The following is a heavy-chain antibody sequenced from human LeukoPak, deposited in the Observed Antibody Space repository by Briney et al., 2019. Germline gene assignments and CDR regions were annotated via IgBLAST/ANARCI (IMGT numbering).Heavy chain of an antibody. J-gene: IGHJ4*02. V-gene: IGHV3-30*18. CDR1: GFTFSIYG. D-gene: IGHD3-10*01. Sequence: GGSLRLSCAASGFTFSIYGMHWVRQAPGKGLEWVATISNDGSNKNYADSVKGRFTISRDNSRNTLYLQVNSLRPEDTAVYYCAKDWGNYFASGSSNLDYWGQGTLVTVSS. CDR2: ISNDGSNK. CDR3: AKDWGNYFASGSSNLDY.